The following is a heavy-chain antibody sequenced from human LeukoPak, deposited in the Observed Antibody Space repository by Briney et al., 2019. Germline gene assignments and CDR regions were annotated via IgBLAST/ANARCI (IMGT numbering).Heavy chain of an antibody. Sequence: SETLSLTCTVSGGSLSSYYWSWIRQPPGKGLEWIGYIYYSGSTNYNPSLKSRVTISVVTSKNQFSVKLSSVTAADTAVYYCARDGGYSYGTNFDYWGQGTLVTVSS. CDR3: ARDGGYSYGTNFDY. D-gene: IGHD5-18*01. CDR2: IYYSGST. J-gene: IGHJ4*02. V-gene: IGHV4-59*01. CDR1: GGSLSSYY.